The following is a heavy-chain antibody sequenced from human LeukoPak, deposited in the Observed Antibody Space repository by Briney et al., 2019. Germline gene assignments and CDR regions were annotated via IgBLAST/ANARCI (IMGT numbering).Heavy chain of an antibody. CDR1: GFTFDDYA. CDR3: AKEDGDYGGVDY. D-gene: IGHD4-17*01. V-gene: IGHV3-9*01. J-gene: IGHJ4*02. CDR2: ISWNSGSI. Sequence: GGSLRLSYAASGFTFDDYAMHWVRQAPGKGLEWVSGISWNSGSIGYADSVKGRFTISRDNAKNSLYLQMNSLRAEDTALYYCAKEDGDYGGVDYWGQGTLVTVSS.